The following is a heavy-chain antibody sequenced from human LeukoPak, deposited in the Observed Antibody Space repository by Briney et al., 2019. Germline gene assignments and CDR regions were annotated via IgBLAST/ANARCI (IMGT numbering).Heavy chain of an antibody. CDR1: GGTFSSYA. J-gene: IGHJ1*01. CDR3: ARAGVGYSSGWYPAGYFQH. Sequence: SVKVSCKASGGTFSSYAISWVRQAPGQGLEWMGGIIPIFGTANYAQKFQGRVTITADESTSTAYMELSSLRSEDTAVYYCARAGVGYSSGWYPAGYFQHWGQGTLVTVSS. D-gene: IGHD6-19*01. CDR2: IIPIFGTA. V-gene: IGHV1-69*13.